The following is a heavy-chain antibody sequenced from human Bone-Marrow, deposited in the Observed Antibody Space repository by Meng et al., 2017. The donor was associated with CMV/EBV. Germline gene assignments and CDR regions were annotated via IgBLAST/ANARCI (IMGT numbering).Heavy chain of an antibody. Sequence: ERQLVEAGGGLVKPGGSLRLSCAASRFTFSSYSMNWVRQAPGKGLEWVSSISSSSSYIYYADSVKGRFTISRDNAKNSLYLQMNSLRAEDTAVYYCARDRYDSSGYYRYWGQGTLVTVSS. CDR3: ARDRYDSSGYYRY. J-gene: IGHJ4*02. V-gene: IGHV3-21*01. CDR2: ISSSSSYI. CDR1: RFTFSSYS. D-gene: IGHD3-22*01.